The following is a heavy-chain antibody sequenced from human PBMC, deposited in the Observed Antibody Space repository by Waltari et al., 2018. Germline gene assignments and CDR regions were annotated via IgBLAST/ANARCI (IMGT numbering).Heavy chain of an antibody. CDR2: ISGSGGST. V-gene: IGHV3-23*01. Sequence: FLESGGGWEWLAGCLSLACGAFVFCLRCYTMSWVRQAPGKGLEWVSAISGSGGSTYYADSGKGRFTISRDNSKNTLYLQMTSLRAEDTAVYYCAKVVSSSWYLDYWGQGTLVTVSS. CDR3: AKVVSSSWYLDY. D-gene: IGHD6-13*01. J-gene: IGHJ4*02. CDR1: VFCLRCYT.